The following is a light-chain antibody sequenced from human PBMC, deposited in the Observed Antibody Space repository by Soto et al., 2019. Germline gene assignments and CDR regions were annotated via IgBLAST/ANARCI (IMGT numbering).Light chain of an antibody. V-gene: IGKV3-15*01. CDR2: GAS. CDR1: QSVSSN. Sequence: EILLTQTPDTLSLSPWERATLSCRASQSVSSNLAWYQQKPGQAPRLLIYGASTRATGIPARFSGSGSGTEFTLTISSLQSEDFAVYYCQQYNNWPRTFGQGTKVDIK. J-gene: IGKJ1*01. CDR3: QQYNNWPRT.